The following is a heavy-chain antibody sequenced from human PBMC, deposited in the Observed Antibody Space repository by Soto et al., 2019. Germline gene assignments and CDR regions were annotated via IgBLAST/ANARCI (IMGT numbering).Heavy chain of an antibody. D-gene: IGHD6-19*01. CDR3: AKGGPGSGWYEAFDF. CDR1: GFTFSTYA. Sequence: VQLLESGGDFVQPGGSLRLSCAASGFTFSTYAMAWVRQAPGKGLEWVSTIRPSAGATYYADSVKGRFTVSRDNSKNTLYLQLNSLKAEDTAIYYCAKGGPGSGWYEAFDFWGQGSLITVSS. CDR2: IRPSAGAT. V-gene: IGHV3-23*01. J-gene: IGHJ4*02.